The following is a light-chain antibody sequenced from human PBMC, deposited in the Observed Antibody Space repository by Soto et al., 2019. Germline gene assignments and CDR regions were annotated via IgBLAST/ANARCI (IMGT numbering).Light chain of an antibody. Sequence: EIVMTQSPATLSVSPGERATLSCRASQSVSILLAWYQQKPGQAPRLLIYGASNRATGFPDRFSGSGSGTEFTLTISRLEPEDLAVYYCHHYGTSRTFGQGTKVDIK. CDR3: HHYGTSRT. J-gene: IGKJ1*01. CDR2: GAS. V-gene: IGKV3-20*01. CDR1: QSVSIL.